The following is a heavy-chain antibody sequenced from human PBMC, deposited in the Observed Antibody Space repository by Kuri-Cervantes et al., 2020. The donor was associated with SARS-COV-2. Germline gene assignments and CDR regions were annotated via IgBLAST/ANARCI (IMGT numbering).Heavy chain of an antibody. V-gene: IGHV1-8*03. D-gene: IGHD3-3*01. CDR1: GYTLTSYD. CDR3: ARGGAYDFWSGYYYEGIPFDY. CDR2: MSPNSGNT. J-gene: IGHJ4*02. Sequence: ASVKVSCKASGYTLTSYDINWVRQATGQGLEWMGWMSPNSGNTGYAQKFQGRVTITRNTSISTAYMELSSLRSEDTAVYYCARGGAYDFWSGYYYEGIPFDYWGQGTLVTVSS.